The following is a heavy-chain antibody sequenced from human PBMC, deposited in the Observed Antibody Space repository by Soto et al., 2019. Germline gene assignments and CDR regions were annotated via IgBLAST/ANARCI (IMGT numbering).Heavy chain of an antibody. Sequence: GGSMRLSCAASGFTFSSYWMHWVRQAPGKGQVRVTRINSDGRSTSYADSVKGRFTISRDNAKNTLYLQMNSLRAEDTAVYYCTVTVTSGYYYYYLMAVWGQGTTVTVSS. CDR2: INSDGRST. V-gene: IGHV3-74*01. D-gene: IGHD4-17*01. CDR3: TVTVTSGYYYYYLMAV. J-gene: IGHJ6*02. CDR1: GFTFSSYW.